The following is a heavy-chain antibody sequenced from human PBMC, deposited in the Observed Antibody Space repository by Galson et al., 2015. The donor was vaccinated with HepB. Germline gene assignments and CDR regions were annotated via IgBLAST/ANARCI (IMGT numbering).Heavy chain of an antibody. CDR3: ARETGRPYYYYGMDV. J-gene: IGHJ6*02. CDR1: GFTFSSYA. Sequence: SLRLSCAASGFTFSSYAMHWVRQAPGKGLEWVAVISYDGSNKYYADSVKGRFTISRDNSKNTLYLQMNSLRAEDTAVYYCARETGRPYYYYGMDVWGQGTTVTVSS. V-gene: IGHV3-30-3*01. D-gene: IGHD1-1*01. CDR2: ISYDGSNK.